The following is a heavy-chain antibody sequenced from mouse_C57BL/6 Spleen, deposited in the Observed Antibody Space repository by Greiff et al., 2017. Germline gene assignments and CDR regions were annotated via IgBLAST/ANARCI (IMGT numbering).Heavy chain of an antibody. V-gene: IGHV1-63*01. CDR3: AREDYDHAMDY. D-gene: IGHD2-4*01. CDR1: GYTFTNYW. Sequence: VKLVESGAELVRPGTSVKMSCKASGYTFTNYWIGWAKQRPGHGLEWIGDIYPGGGYTNYNEKFKGKATLTADKSSSTAYMQFSSLTSEDSAIYYCAREDYDHAMDYWGQGTSVTVSS. J-gene: IGHJ4*01. CDR2: IYPGGGYT.